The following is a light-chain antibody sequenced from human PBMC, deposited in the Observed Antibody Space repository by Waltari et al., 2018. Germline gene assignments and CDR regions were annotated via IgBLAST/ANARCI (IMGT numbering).Light chain of an antibody. CDR2: ETS. J-gene: IGKJ4*01. CDR1: QTINKW. Sequence: DIQMTQTPPTLSAFVGDRVTITCRASQTINKWLVWYQQKPGKEPKVVIYETSILQSGVPARFSGSGSGTQFTLTISSLQPDDIATYHCQQNYNYPLTFGGGTKVEIK. V-gene: IGKV1-5*03. CDR3: QQNYNYPLT.